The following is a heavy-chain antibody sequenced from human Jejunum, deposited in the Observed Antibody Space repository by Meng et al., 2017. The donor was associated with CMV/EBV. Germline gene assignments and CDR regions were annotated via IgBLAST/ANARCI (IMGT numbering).Heavy chain of an antibody. D-gene: IGHD2-15*01. J-gene: IGHJ5*02. CDR3: AKDKGCRDTTCQNWPDP. CDR1: SISSPS. V-gene: IGHV4-59*11. CDR2: IYYSGST. Sequence: SISSPSWTWIRQPPGKGLEWIGYIYYSGSTTYNPSLKSRVTISIDRSKNQFSLKLTSVTAADTAVYYCAKDKGCRDTTCQNWPDPWGQGTLVTVSS.